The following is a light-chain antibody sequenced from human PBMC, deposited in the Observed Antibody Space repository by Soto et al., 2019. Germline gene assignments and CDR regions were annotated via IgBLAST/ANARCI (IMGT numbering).Light chain of an antibody. CDR1: SGDVGGYNF. V-gene: IGLV2-11*01. J-gene: IGLJ1*01. CDR2: DVS. Sequence: QSVLTQPRSVSGSPGQSVTISCTGTSGDVGGYNFVSWYQVHPGKAPKLMIFDVSQRPSGVPDRFSGSKSGNTASLTISGLQAEDEADYYCSSYTSSSTFNYVFGTGTKVTVL. CDR3: SSYTSSSTFNYV.